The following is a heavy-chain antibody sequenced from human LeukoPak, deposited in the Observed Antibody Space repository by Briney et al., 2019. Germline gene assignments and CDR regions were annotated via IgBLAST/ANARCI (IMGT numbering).Heavy chain of an antibody. J-gene: IGHJ4*02. CDR2: ISGSGGST. D-gene: IGHD2-15*01. CDR1: GITFSNYA. V-gene: IGHV3-23*01. CDR3: AKYCSGGSCYPNYGDYVGY. Sequence: PGGSLRLSCPASGITFSNYAMSWVRQAPGKGLEWVSAISGSGGSTYYADSVKGRFTISRDNSKNTLYLQMNSLRAEDTAVYYCAKYCSGGSCYPNYGDYVGYWGQGTLVTVSS.